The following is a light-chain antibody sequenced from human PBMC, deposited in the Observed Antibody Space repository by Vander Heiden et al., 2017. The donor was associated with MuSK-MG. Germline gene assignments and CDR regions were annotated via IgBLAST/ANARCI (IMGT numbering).Light chain of an antibody. CDR2: RND. J-gene: IGLJ3*02. V-gene: IGLV1-44*01. Sequence: QPVLTQPPSASGTPGQRVTISCSGSSSNIGSRTVNWYQQLPRTAPKLLLLRNDQRPSGVPDRFSAAKSGTSASLTITGLQSEDGAVYYCASQDNTRNAGVFGGGTKLTVL. CDR1: SSNIGSRT. CDR3: ASQDNTRNAGV.